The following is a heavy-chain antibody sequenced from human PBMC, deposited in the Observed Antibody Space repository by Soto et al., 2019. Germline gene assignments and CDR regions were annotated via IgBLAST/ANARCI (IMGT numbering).Heavy chain of an antibody. J-gene: IGHJ4*01. CDR3: AKKLDRGGSITYYFDN. CDR2: ISGGGNNK. D-gene: IGHD3-10*01. Sequence: GGSLRLSCSVSGFTFSDYAMSWVRQAPGKGLEWVSGISGGGNNKYYADSVKGRFTISRDNSKNTVSLQMNSLRVDDTAVYYCAKKLDRGGSITYYFDNWGHGTLVTVSS. CDR1: GFTFSDYA. V-gene: IGHV3-23*01.